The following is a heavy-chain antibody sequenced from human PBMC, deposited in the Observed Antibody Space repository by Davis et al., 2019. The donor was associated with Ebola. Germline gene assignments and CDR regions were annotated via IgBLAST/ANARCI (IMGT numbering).Heavy chain of an antibody. Sequence: SETLSLTCAVSGGSISSGGYYWSWIRQHPGKGLEWIGHIYYSGSTYYNPSLKSQVTISVDTSKNQFSLKLSSVTAADTAVYYCARATRYYYDSSGYYSGWYFDYWGQGTLVTVSS. CDR3: ARATRYYYDSSGYYSGWYFDY. V-gene: IGHV4-31*11. CDR1: GGSISSGGYY. D-gene: IGHD3-22*01. J-gene: IGHJ4*02. CDR2: IYYSGST.